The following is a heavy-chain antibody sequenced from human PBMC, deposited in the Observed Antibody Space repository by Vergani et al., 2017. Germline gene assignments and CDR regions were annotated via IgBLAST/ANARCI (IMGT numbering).Heavy chain of an antibody. D-gene: IGHD3-3*01. V-gene: IGHV3-48*03. CDR2: ISSSGSTI. CDR3: ARGKQYYDFWSGPVGFDP. Sequence: EVQLVESGGGLVQPGGSLRLSCAASGFTFSSYEMNWVRQAPGKGLEWVSYISSSGSTIYYADHVKGRLTISRDNAKNSLYLQMNSLRAEDTAVYYCARGKQYYDFWSGPVGFDPWGQGTLVTVSS. CDR1: GFTFSSYE. J-gene: IGHJ5*02.